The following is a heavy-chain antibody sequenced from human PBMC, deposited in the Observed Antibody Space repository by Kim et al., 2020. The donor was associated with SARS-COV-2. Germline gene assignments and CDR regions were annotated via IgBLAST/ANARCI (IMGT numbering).Heavy chain of an antibody. J-gene: IGHJ4*02. V-gene: IGHV3-30*18. D-gene: IGHD5-18*01. CDR2: ISNDGSNK. Sequence: GGSLRLSCAASGFTFSSYAMHLVRQAPGKGLEWVAVISNDGSNKHYADSVKGRFIISRDNSKNSLYMQVNSLRAEDTAVYYCAKGKQLWLQGEIDYWGQGTLVTVSS. CDR1: GFTFSSYA. CDR3: AKGKQLWLQGEIDY.